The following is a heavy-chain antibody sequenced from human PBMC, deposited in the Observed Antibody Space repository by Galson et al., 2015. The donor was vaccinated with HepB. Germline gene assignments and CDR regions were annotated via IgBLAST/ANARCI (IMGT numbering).Heavy chain of an antibody. V-gene: IGHV3-74*01. CDR2: IHSDGSST. CDR3: ARGRTAVAGRFLDY. D-gene: IGHD6-19*01. Sequence: SLRLSCAASGSTFSSYWKHWVRQAPGKGLVWVSRIHSDGSSTNYADSVKGRFTISRDNAKNTLYLQLNSLRAEDTAVYYCARGRTAVAGRFLDYWGQGTLITVSP. J-gene: IGHJ4*02. CDR1: GSTFSSYW.